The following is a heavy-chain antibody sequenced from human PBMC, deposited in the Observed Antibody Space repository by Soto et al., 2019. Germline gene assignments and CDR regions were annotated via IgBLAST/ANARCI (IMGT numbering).Heavy chain of an antibody. V-gene: IGHV3-30-3*01. CDR3: ARDIVVVPAARSGTFDS. Sequence: QVQLVESGGGVVQPGRSLRLSCAASGFTFSSYAMHWVRQAPGKGLEWVAVISYDGSNKYYADSVKGRFTISRDNSKNSIYLKMNSRRAEDTVVYYCARDIVVVPAARSGTFDSGGKGTLVTVSS. J-gene: IGHJ4*02. CDR2: ISYDGSNK. D-gene: IGHD2-2*01. CDR1: GFTFSSYA.